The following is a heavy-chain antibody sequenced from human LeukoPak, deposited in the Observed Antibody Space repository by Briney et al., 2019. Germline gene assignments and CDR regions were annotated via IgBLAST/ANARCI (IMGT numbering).Heavy chain of an antibody. J-gene: IGHJ4*02. Sequence: ASVNVSCKASGYTFTGYYMHWVRQAPGQGLEWMGLINPYSGGTSYAQRFQDRVSMTRDTSISTAYMELSRVTSDDTAVYYCARSGGTSGPELDYWGQGTLVTVSS. D-gene: IGHD3-3*01. CDR1: GYTFTGYY. V-gene: IGHV1-2*02. CDR3: ARSGGTSGPELDY. CDR2: INPYSGGT.